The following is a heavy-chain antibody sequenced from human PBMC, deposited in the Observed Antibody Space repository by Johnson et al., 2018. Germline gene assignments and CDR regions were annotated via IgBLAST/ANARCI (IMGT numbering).Heavy chain of an antibody. CDR1: GYTFISHY. Sequence: QVQLVQSGAEVKKPGASVKISCKASGYTFISHYMHWVRQAPGQGLEWMGIINPIGGSTNYTQKFYGRVTLTRDTSTTTVYMELSSLRSEDTAVYYWAAAVGFSQIGYCSDGTCSPAGEAFDLWGQGTMVTVSS. D-gene: IGHD2-15*01. CDR2: INPIGGST. V-gene: IGHV1-46*01. J-gene: IGHJ3*01. CDR3: AAAVGFSQIGYCSDGTCSPAGEAFDL.